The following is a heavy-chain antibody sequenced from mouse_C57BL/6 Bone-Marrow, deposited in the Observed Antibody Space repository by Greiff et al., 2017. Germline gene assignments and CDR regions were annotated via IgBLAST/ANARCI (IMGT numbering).Heavy chain of an antibody. D-gene: IGHD1-1*01. CDR3: ATNYGSSPYYAMDY. J-gene: IGHJ4*01. V-gene: IGHV1-39*01. CDR2: INPNYGTT. CDR1: GYSFTDYN. Sequence: EVQLQQSGPELVKPGASVKISCKASGYSFTDYNMTWVKQSNGKSLEWIGVINPNYGTTSYNQKFKGKATLTVDQSSSTAYMHLNSLTSEYSAFYYCATNYGSSPYYAMDYWGQGTSVTVSS.